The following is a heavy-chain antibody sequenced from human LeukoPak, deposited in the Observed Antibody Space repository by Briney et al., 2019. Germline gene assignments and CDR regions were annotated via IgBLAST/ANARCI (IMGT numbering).Heavy chain of an antibody. CDR2: IKQDGSEQ. V-gene: IGHV3-7*04. J-gene: IGHJ4*02. D-gene: IGHD5/OR15-5a*01. CDR1: GFSFDSFG. Sequence: GGSLRLSCAASGFSFDSFGMSWVRQAPGKGLEWVANIKQDGSEQYYVDSVKGRFTISRDNAKNSLFLQMSSLRDEDTAVYYCARGFSVANWGQGTLVTVSS. CDR3: ARGFSVAN.